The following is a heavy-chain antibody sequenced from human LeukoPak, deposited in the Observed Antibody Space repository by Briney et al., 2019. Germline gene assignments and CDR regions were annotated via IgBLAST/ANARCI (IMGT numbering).Heavy chain of an antibody. CDR1: GGSISSSSYY. J-gene: IGHJ5*02. CDR2: IYYSGST. D-gene: IGHD3-10*01. CDR3: ARGRILWFGELFRFDP. Sequence: PSETLSLTCTVSGGSISSSSYYWGWIRQPPGKGLEWIGSIYYSGSTYYNPSLKSRVTISVDTSKNQFSLKLSSVTAADTAVYYCARGRILWFGELFRFDPWGQGTLVTVSS. V-gene: IGHV4-39*07.